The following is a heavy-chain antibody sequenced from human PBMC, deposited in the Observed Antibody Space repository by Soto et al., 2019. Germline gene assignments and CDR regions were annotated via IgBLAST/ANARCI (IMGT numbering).Heavy chain of an antibody. Sequence: SETLSLTCTVSGGSISSYYWSWIRQPPGKGLEWIGNIYYSGSTNYNPSLKSRVTISVDTSKNQFSLKLSSVTAADTAVYYCARVPLYCSGGTCSRIFDYWGQGTLVTVSS. CDR3: ARVPLYCSGGTCSRIFDY. CDR2: IYYSGST. D-gene: IGHD2-15*01. V-gene: IGHV4-59*01. CDR1: GGSISSYY. J-gene: IGHJ4*02.